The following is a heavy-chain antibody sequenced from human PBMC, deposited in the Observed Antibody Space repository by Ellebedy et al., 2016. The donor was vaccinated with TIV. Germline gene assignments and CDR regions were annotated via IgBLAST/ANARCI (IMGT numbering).Heavy chain of an antibody. J-gene: IGHJ4*02. V-gene: IGHV3-9*01. CDR3: AKAFCSSTSCYPDY. CDR1: GFTFDDYA. Sequence: PGRSLRLSCVVSGFTFDDYAMHWVRQAPGKGLEWVSGISWNSGSIGYADSVKGRFTISRDNAKNSLYLQMNSLRAEDTALYYCAKAFCSSTSCYPDYWGQGTLVTVSS. D-gene: IGHD2-2*01. CDR2: ISWNSGSI.